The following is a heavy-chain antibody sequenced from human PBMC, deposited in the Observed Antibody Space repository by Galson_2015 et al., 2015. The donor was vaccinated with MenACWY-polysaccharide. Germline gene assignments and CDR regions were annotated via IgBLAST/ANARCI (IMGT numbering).Heavy chain of an antibody. J-gene: IGHJ4*02. CDR2: IKYDGSIT. CDR1: GFTFSNYW. D-gene: IGHD3-10*01. CDR3: SRPLDSGTYALGY. V-gene: IGHV3-74*01. Sequence: SLRLSCAASGFTFSNYWMHWVRQSPGTGVEWVSIIKYDGSITGCADSVKGRFTIARDNAKNTLYLQMDSPTAEDTAVYYCSRPLDSGTYALGYWGQGTLVTVSS.